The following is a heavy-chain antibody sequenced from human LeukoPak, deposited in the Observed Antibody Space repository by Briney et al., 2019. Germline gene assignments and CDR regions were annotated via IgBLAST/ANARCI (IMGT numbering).Heavy chain of an antibody. J-gene: IGHJ4*02. V-gene: IGHV4-4*07. Sequence: SETLSLTRTVSGGSISSYYWSWIRQPAGKGLEWIGRIYTSGSTNYNPSLKSRVTMSVDTSKNQFSLKLSSVTAADTAVYYCARVADSSGYYEYYFDYWGQGTLVTVSS. D-gene: IGHD3-22*01. CDR3: ARVADSSGYYEYYFDY. CDR1: GGSISSYY. CDR2: IYTSGST.